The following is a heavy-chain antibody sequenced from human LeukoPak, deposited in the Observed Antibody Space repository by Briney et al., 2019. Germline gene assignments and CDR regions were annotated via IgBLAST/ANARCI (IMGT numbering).Heavy chain of an antibody. CDR2: IYSSGST. CDR1: GASISSGSNY. Sequence: SETLSLTCSVSGASISSGSNYWGWIRQPPGETLEWIGSIYSSGSTYYNPSLKSRVIIIIDTPKNHFSLTLSSVTAADTAIYYCARVSDSRAVGPFDYWGQGTLVTVSS. D-gene: IGHD3-10*01. CDR3: ARVSDSRAVGPFDY. V-gene: IGHV4-39*07. J-gene: IGHJ4*02.